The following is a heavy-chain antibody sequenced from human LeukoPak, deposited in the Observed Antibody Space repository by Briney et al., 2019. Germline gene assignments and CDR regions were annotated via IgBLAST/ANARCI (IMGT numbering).Heavy chain of an antibody. CDR1: GYTFTGYY. J-gene: IGHJ4*02. D-gene: IGHD1-20*01. Sequence: GASVKVSCKASGYTFTGYYMHWVRQAPGQGLEWMGWINPNSGGTNYAQKFQGRVTMTRDTSISTAYMELSRLRSDDTAVYYCARSRPSITGNTWPDYWGQGTLVTVSS. V-gene: IGHV1-2*02. CDR3: ARSRPSITGNTWPDY. CDR2: INPNSGGT.